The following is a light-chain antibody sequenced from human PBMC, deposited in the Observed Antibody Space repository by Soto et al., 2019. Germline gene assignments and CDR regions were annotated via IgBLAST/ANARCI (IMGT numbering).Light chain of an antibody. Sequence: DIQMTQSPSSVSAFVGDRVTITCRASQGINSWLTWYQQKPGKAPKVLIYIASRLQPGVPSRFSGRGSGTDFSLTISNLQPEDFATYFCQQSKSFPLTFGGGTKVDIK. CDR1: QGINSW. CDR2: IAS. J-gene: IGKJ4*01. CDR3: QQSKSFPLT. V-gene: IGKV1-12*01.